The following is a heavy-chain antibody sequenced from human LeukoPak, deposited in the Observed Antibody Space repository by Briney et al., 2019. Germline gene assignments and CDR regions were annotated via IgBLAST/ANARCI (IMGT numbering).Heavy chain of an antibody. J-gene: IGHJ4*02. V-gene: IGHV1-2*02. D-gene: IGHD1-26*01. CDR2: INPNSGGT. CDR3: ARGRGSYSLDY. Sequence: ASVKVSCKASRYTVAGYSMHWVRQAPGQGLEWMGWINPNSGGTNYAQKFQGRVTMTGDTSISTAYMELSRLTSDDTAVYYSARGRGSYSLDYWDQGTLVTVSS. CDR1: RYTVAGYS.